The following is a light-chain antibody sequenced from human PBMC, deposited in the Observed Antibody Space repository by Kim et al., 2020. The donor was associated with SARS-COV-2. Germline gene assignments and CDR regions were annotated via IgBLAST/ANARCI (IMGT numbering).Light chain of an antibody. CDR2: AAS. Sequence: SASVGDRVTMTCRARQDISNYLGWYQQKPGKAPKLPIYAASALESGVPSRFSGSGTGTDFTLTISSLQPEDVATYYCQQYRSAPHSFGQGTKLEI. J-gene: IGKJ2*01. CDR1: QDISNY. V-gene: IGKV1-27*01. CDR3: QQYRSAPHS.